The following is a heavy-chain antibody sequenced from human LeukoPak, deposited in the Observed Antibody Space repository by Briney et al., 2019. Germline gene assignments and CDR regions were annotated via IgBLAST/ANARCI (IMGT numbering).Heavy chain of an antibody. D-gene: IGHD6-13*01. CDR3: ARKDYTSSWYFFY. CDR1: GFTFSSYS. J-gene: IGHJ4*02. Sequence: GGSLRLSCAASGFTFSSYSMNWVRQAPGKGLEWVSSITTTSSHIYYADSVKGRFTISRDNAKNSLYLQMNSLRAEDTAVYYCARKDYTSSWYFFYWGQGTLVTVSS. CDR2: ITTTSSHI. V-gene: IGHV3-21*06.